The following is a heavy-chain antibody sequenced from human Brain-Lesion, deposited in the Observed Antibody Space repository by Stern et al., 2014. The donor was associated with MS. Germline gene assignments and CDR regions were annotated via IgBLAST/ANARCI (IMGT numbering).Heavy chain of an antibody. CDR3: ARDITGSSAYFAY. V-gene: IGHV3-9*01. D-gene: IGHD1-14*01. CDR2: ISWNSGTI. Sequence: EVQLEESGGDLVQPGRSLRLSCAAFGFTFDDYAMHRVRQAPGQGLEWVAGISWNSGTIGYADSVKGRFTTSRDNAYSSLYLQMNSLRPEDTALYYCARDITGSSAYFAYWGQGTLVTVSS. CDR1: GFTFDDYA. J-gene: IGHJ4*02.